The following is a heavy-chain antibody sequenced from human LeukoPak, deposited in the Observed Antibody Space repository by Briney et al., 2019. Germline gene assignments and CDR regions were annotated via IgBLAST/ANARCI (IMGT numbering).Heavy chain of an antibody. CDR1: GFTFSSYS. V-gene: IGHV3-21*01. D-gene: IGHD3-10*01. CDR2: ISSSSSYI. CDR3: ARGAYGSEFDY. J-gene: IGHJ4*02. Sequence: GGSLRLSCAASGFTFSSYSMNWVRQAPGKGLEWVSSISSSSSYIYYPYSVNGRFTISRDNAKNSLYLQMNSLRAEDTAVYYCARGAYGSEFDYWGQGTLVTVSS.